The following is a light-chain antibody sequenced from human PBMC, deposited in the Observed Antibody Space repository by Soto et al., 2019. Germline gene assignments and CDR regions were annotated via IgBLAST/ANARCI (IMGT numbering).Light chain of an antibody. Sequence: DIQMTQSPSTLSASVGDRVTITCLASQTIINWLAWYQQKPGKAPKLLIYKASTLEGEVPSRFSGSGSETEFTLTINSLQPDDSATYYCQQYHTYWWTFGQGTKVDNK. V-gene: IGKV1-5*03. J-gene: IGKJ1*01. CDR1: QTIINW. CDR3: QQYHTYWWT. CDR2: KAS.